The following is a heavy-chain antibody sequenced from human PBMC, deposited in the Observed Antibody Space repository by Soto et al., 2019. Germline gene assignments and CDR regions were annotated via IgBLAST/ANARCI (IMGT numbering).Heavy chain of an antibody. CDR3: VKGSLPGDYERNFAS. Sequence: QVQLVEAGGGVVQPGRSLRLSCAASGFSFSDFNMHCVRKAPGKGLQWVARISKEGTFKYYADSVKGRFTISRDNSENILYLQINSLSAEDTAVYFCVKGSLPGDYERNFASWGQGILVTVSS. CDR1: GFSFSDFN. J-gene: IGHJ4*02. V-gene: IGHV3-30*18. D-gene: IGHD4-17*01. CDR2: ISKEGTFK.